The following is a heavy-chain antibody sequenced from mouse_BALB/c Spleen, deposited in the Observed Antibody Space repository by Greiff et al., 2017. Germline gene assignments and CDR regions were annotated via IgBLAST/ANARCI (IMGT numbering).Heavy chain of an antibody. CDR1: GFSFSSYT. CDR2: ISNCGGST. V-gene: IGHV5-12-2*01. D-gene: IGHD2-4*01. J-gene: IGHJ4*01. Sequence: DVMLVESGGGLVQPGGSLKLSCAASGFSFSSYTMSWVRQTPEKRLEWVAYISNCGGSTNYTDTVKGRFTISRDNAKNPLYLQMSSLKSEDTAMYYCARIPMITRAMDYWGQGTSVTVSS. CDR3: ARIPMITRAMDY.